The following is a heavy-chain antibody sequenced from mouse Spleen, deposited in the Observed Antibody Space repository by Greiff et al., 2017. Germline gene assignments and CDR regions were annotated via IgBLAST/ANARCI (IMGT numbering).Heavy chain of an antibody. Sequence: EVQRVESGGGLVKPGGSLKLSCAASGFTFSDYGMHWVRQAPEKGLEWVAYISSGSSTIYYADTVKGRFTISRDNAKNTLFLQMTSLRSEDTAMYYCARGYGNFYYYAMDYWGQGTSVTVSS. V-gene: IGHV5-17*01. J-gene: IGHJ4*01. CDR1: GFTFSDYG. D-gene: IGHD2-10*02. CDR3: ARGYGNFYYYAMDY. CDR2: ISSGSSTI.